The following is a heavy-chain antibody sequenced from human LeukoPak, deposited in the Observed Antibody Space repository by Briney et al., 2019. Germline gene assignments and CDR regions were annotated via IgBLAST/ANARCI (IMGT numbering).Heavy chain of an antibody. CDR1: GFSFSGHW. CDR3: ARGPNSNWSGLDF. J-gene: IGHJ4*02. CDR2: ISLTGSTT. V-gene: IGHV3-74*01. Sequence: GGSLRLSCTASGFSFSGHWMHWARQLPGKGLVWVSRISLTGSTTSYADSVKGRFTVSRDNAKNTLYLQVNNLRAEDTAVYYCARGPNSNWSGLDFWGQGTLLTVSS. D-gene: IGHD6-6*01.